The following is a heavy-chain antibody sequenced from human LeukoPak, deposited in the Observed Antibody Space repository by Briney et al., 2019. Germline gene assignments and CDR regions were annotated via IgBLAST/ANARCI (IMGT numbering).Heavy chain of an antibody. CDR1: GGSFSGYY. J-gene: IGHJ4*02. D-gene: IGHD3-9*01. CDR3: ARGGGLRYFDWLFRPLDY. V-gene: IGHV4-34*01. CDR2: INHSGST. Sequence: SETLSLTCAVYGGSFSGYYWSWIRQPPGKGLEWIGEINHSGSTNYNPSLKSRVTISVDTSKNQSSLKLSSVTAADTAVYYCARGGGLRYFDWLFRPLDYWGQGTLVTVSS.